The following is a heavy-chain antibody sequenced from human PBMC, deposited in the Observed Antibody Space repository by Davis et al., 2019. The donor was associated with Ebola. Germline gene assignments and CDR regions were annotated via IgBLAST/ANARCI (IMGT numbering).Heavy chain of an antibody. J-gene: IGHJ6*04. Sequence: GESLKISCAASGFVFRNYVMSWVRQAPGKGLEWVSTLGTSADTYYADSVKGRFTISRDNAKKSLYLQMNSLRAEDTAVYYCARLKIVGATNGYYYYGMDVWGKGTTVTVSS. D-gene: IGHD1-26*01. V-gene: IGHV3-69-1*01. CDR2: LGTSADT. CDR3: ARLKIVGATNGYYYYGMDV. CDR1: GFVFRNYV.